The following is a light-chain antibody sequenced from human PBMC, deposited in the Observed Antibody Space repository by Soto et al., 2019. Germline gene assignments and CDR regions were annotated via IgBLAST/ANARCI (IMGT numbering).Light chain of an antibody. CDR3: QQDGSSPTT. CDR2: GAS. CDR1: QSVSSSY. J-gene: IGKJ1*01. V-gene: IGKV3-20*01. Sequence: EIVLTQSPGTLSLSPGERATLSCRASQSVSSSYLAWYQQKPGQAPRLLMYGASSRATGIPDRFSGSGSGTDFTLTIARLEPEDFAVYYCQQDGSSPTTFGKGSKV.